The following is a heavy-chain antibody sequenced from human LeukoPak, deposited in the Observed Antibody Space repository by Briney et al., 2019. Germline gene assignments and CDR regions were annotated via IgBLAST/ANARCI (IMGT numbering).Heavy chain of an antibody. J-gene: IGHJ4*02. Sequence: PGGSLRLSCAASRLTFSSYFMSWVRQTPGKGLEWVASISSRSDYMYYADSVKGRFTISRDNAQKSLSLQMNSLRAEDTAVYYCARERGGGSIAARPGYFDYWGQGTLVAVSS. CDR1: RLTFSSYF. D-gene: IGHD6-6*01. CDR3: ARERGGGSIAARPGYFDY. V-gene: IGHV3-21*01. CDR2: ISSRSDYM.